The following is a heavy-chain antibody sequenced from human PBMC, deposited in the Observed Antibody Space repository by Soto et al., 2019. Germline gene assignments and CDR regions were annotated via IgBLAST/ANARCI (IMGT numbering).Heavy chain of an antibody. CDR2: ISSRSDYK. D-gene: IGHD1-1*01. CDR1: GFTFSSYS. J-gene: IGHJ4*02. V-gene: IGHV3-21*01. CDR3: GTITTVG. Sequence: EVQLVESGGGLVKPGGSLRLSCAASGFTFSSYSMNWFRQASGKGLEWVSSISSRSDYKYYSDSVKGRFTVSRDNAKKSLYLQMSSLRAEDTAVYYCGTITTVGWGQGTLVSVSS.